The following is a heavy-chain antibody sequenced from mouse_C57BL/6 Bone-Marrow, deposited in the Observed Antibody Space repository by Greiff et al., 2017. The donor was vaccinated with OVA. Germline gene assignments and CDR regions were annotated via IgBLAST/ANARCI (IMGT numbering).Heavy chain of an antibody. CDR2: IHPNSGST. CDR1: GYTFTSYW. CDR3: AIGDYYGSSIDY. J-gene: IGHJ2*01. D-gene: IGHD1-1*01. Sequence: QVQLQPPGAELVKPGAFVQLSCKASGYTFTSYWMHWVKPRPGQGLEWIGMIHPNSGSTNYYEKFKSKATPTVDKTSSTAYMQLSSLTSEDAAVYYCAIGDYYGSSIDYGGQGTTRTDSA. V-gene: IGHV1-64*01.